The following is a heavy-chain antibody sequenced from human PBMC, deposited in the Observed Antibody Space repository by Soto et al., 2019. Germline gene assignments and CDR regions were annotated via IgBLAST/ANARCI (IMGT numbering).Heavy chain of an antibody. D-gene: IGHD3-3*01. CDR1: GFSLSTSGVG. CDR2: IYWNDDK. J-gene: IGHJ3*01. Sequence: QITLKESGPPLVKPTQTLTLTCTFSGFSLSTSGVGVGWIRQPPGKALEWLALIYWNDDKHYSPSLKSRPTIXQXNSKNKVVLTMTNMDPVDTATYYCAHRSFANDAFDVWGQGTMVTVSS. V-gene: IGHV2-5*01. CDR3: AHRSFANDAFDV.